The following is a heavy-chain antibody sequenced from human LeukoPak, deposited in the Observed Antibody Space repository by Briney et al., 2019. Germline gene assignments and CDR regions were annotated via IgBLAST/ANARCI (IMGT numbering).Heavy chain of an antibody. V-gene: IGHV3-74*01. CDR3: ASYLTSIPSGMDV. Sequence: PGGSLRLSCAASGFTFSNYWMHWVRQAPGKGLVWVSRIDSDGSITNYADSVKGRFTISRDNGKNTLYLQMNSLRAEDTAVYYCASYLTSIPSGMDVWGQGTTVTVSS. CDR2: IDSDGSIT. J-gene: IGHJ6*02. CDR1: GFTFSNYW. D-gene: IGHD2/OR15-2a*01.